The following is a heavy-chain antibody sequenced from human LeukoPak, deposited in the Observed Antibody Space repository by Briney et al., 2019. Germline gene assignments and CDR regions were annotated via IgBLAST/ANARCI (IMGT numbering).Heavy chain of an antibody. D-gene: IGHD4-17*01. Sequence: ASVKVSCKASGYTFSGHYMHWIRQAPGQGLEWMGWINAESGETKYAQKFQGRVTMTRDTSISTAYMELSRLRSDDTAVYYCARDGRPWTTVTTIPDYWGQGTLVTVSS. J-gene: IGHJ4*02. CDR2: INAESGET. V-gene: IGHV1-2*02. CDR3: ARDGRPWTTVTTIPDY. CDR1: GYTFSGHY.